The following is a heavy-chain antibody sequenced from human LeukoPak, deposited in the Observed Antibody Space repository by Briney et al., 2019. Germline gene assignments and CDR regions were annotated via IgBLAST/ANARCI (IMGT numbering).Heavy chain of an antibody. V-gene: IGHV4-4*07. Sequence: PSETLSLTCTVSGGSISSYYWSWIRQPAGKGLEWIGRIYTSGSTNYNPSLKSRVTMSVDTSKNQFSLKLSSVTAADTAVYYCARARTTVTTVYYFDYWGQGTLVTVSS. J-gene: IGHJ4*02. CDR3: ARARTTVTTVYYFDY. CDR2: IYTSGST. D-gene: IGHD4-17*01. CDR1: GGSISSYY.